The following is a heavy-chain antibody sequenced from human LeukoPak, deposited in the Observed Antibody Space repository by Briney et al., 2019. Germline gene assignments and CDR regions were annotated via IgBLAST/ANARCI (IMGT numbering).Heavy chain of an antibody. Sequence: HPGGSLRLSCAASGFTFSSYAMHWVRQAPGKGLEWVAVISYDGSNKYYADSVKGRFTISRDNSKNTLYLQMNNLRAEDTAVYYCARDSLAYCGGDCYSFPGDYWGQGTLVTVSS. CDR1: GFTFSSYA. D-gene: IGHD2-21*02. CDR3: ARDSLAYCGGDCYSFPGDY. CDR2: ISYDGSNK. V-gene: IGHV3-30-3*01. J-gene: IGHJ4*02.